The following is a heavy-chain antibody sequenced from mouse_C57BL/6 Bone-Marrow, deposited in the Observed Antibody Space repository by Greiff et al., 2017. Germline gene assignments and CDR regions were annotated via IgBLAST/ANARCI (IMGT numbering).Heavy chain of an antibody. CDR1: GYTFTSYW. J-gene: IGHJ3*01. CDR3: ANYLFAY. Sequence: QVHVKQSGAELAKPGASVKLSCTASGYTFTSYWMHWVKQRPGQGLEWIGYINPSSGYTKYNQKFKDKATLTADKSSSTAYMQLSSLTYEDSAVYYCANYLFAYWGQGTLVTVSA. CDR2: INPSSGYT. V-gene: IGHV1-7*01. D-gene: IGHD5-5*01.